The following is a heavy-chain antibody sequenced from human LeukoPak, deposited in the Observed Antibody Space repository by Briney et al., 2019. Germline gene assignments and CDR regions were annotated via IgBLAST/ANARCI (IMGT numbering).Heavy chain of an antibody. CDR2: IYYSGST. V-gene: IGHV4-61*01. J-gene: IGHJ3*02. CDR1: GGSVSSGSYY. CDR3: ARVYYYDSSGYDAFDI. D-gene: IGHD3-22*01. Sequence: SETLSLTCTVSGGSVSSGSYYWSWIRQPPGKGLEWIGYIYYSGSTNYNPSLKSRVTISVDTSKNQFSLKLSSVTAADTAVYYCARVYYYDSSGYDAFDIWGQGTMVTVSS.